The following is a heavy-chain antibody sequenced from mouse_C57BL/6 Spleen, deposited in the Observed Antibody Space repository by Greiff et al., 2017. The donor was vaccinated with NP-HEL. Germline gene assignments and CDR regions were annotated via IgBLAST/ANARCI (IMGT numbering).Heavy chain of an antibody. CDR2: IYPGSGST. CDR1: GYTFTSYW. Sequence: QVQLKQPGAELVKPGASVKMSCKASGYTFTSYWITWVKQRPGQGLEWIGDIYPGSGSTNYNEKFKSKATLTVDTSSSTAYMQLSSLTSEDSAVYYCARHRDYYAMDYWGQGTSVTVSS. J-gene: IGHJ4*01. CDR3: ARHRDYYAMDY. V-gene: IGHV1-55*01.